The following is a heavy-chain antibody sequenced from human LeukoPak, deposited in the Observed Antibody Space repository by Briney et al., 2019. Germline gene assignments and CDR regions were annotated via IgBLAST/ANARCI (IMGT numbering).Heavy chain of an antibody. Sequence: GGSLRLSCAASGFTFSSYAMSWVRQAPGKGLEWVSAISGSGGSTYYADSVKGRFTISRDNSKNTLYLQMNSLRAEDTAVYYCAREVPATANYYYGMDVWGQGTTVTVSS. CDR2: ISGSGGST. CDR1: GFTFSSYA. V-gene: IGHV3-23*01. J-gene: IGHJ6*02. CDR3: AREVPATANYYYGMDV. D-gene: IGHD2-2*01.